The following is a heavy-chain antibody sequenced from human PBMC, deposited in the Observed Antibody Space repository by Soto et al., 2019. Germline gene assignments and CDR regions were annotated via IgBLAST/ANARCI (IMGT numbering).Heavy chain of an antibody. CDR3: ARGIVVVVAATRVFYYYYMDV. CDR2: INHSGST. V-gene: IGHV4-34*01. J-gene: IGHJ6*03. D-gene: IGHD2-15*01. Sequence: PETLSLTCAVYGGSFSGYYWSWIRQPPGKGLEWIGEINHSGSTNYNPSLKSRVTISVDTSKNQFSLKLSSVTAADTAVYYCARGIVVVVAATRVFYYYYMDVWGKGTTVTVSS. CDR1: GGSFSGYY.